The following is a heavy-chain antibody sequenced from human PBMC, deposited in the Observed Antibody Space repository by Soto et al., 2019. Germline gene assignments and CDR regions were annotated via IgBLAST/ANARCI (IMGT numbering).Heavy chain of an antibody. D-gene: IGHD2-15*01. CDR2: IYYSGST. Sequence: SETLSLTCTVSGGSISSYYWSWIRQPPGKGLEWIGYIYYSGSTNYNPSLKSRVTISVDTSKNQFSLKLSSVTAADTAVYYCAGVLRGRNNMAARGGNGFAPGGQEPLVTVP. V-gene: IGHV4-59*01. CDR3: AGVLRGRNNMAARGGNGFAP. CDR1: GGSISSYY. J-gene: IGHJ5*02.